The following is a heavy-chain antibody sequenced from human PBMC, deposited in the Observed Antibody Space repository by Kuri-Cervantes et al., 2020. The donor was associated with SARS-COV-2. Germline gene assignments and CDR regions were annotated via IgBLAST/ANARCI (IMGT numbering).Heavy chain of an antibody. Sequence: GESLKISCAASGLTFTRYWMNWVRQAPGKGLEWVAFIRYDGSNKYYADSVKGRFTISRDNSKNTLYLQMNSLRAEDTAVYYCAKVDYWGQGTLVTVSS. CDR2: IRYDGSNK. J-gene: IGHJ4*02. V-gene: IGHV3-30*02. CDR1: GLTFTRYW. CDR3: AKVDY.